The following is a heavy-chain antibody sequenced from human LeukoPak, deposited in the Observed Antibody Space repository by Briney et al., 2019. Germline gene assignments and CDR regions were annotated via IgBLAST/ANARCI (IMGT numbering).Heavy chain of an antibody. J-gene: IGHJ4*02. Sequence: PGGSLRLSCEVSGLTISMYWLTWVRQAPGKGLEWVANIKQDGSEKNYVDSVKGRFTLSRDNTKNSLYLQMNSLRDEDTAVYHCVRRRCSITACYVASLNCFDYWGQGTRVTVSS. D-gene: IGHD2-2*01. CDR3: VRRRCSITACYVASLNCFDY. CDR1: GLTISMYW. CDR2: IKQDGSEK. V-gene: IGHV3-7*03.